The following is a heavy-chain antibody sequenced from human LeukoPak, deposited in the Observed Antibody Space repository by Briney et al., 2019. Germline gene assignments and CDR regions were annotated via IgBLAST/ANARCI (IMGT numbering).Heavy chain of an antibody. Sequence: GGSLRLSCAASGFTFSSYEMNWVPQAPGKGLEWVSYIISSGSTIYYADSLKGRFTISRDNANNSLYLQMNSLRAEDTAVYYCARAGSGRSPDWFDPWGQGTLVTVSS. V-gene: IGHV3-48*03. CDR1: GFTFSSYE. D-gene: IGHD1-26*01. CDR2: IISSGSTI. CDR3: ARAGSGRSPDWFDP. J-gene: IGHJ5*02.